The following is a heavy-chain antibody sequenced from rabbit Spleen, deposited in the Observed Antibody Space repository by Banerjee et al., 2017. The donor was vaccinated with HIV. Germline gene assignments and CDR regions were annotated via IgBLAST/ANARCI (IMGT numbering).Heavy chain of an antibody. Sequence: QEQLEESGGDLVKPEGSLTLTCTASGFSFSYSYWICWVRQAPGKGLEWIACIYVGSGGGSRYANWAKARFSISNSSSATVTLQRPSLSVAVTATYFCARAGECGDGFLNLWIPGTLVTVS. D-gene: IGHD5-1*01. J-gene: IGHJ4*01. CDR2: IYVGSGGGS. CDR3: ARAGECGDGFLNL. V-gene: IGHV1S45*01. CDR1: GFSFSYSYW.